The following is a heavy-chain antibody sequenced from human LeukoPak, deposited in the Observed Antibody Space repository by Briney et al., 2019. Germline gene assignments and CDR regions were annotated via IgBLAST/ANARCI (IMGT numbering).Heavy chain of an antibody. J-gene: IGHJ3*02. CDR2: IYPGDSDT. CDR3: ARRATGYCSSTSCRPDAFDI. D-gene: IGHD2-2*01. CDR1: GYSFTSYW. V-gene: IGHV5-51*01. Sequence: GESLKISCKGSGYSFTSYWIGWVRQMPGKGLEWMGIIYPGDSDTRYSPSFQGQVTISADKSISTAYLQWSSLKASDTAMYYCARRATGYCSSTSCRPDAFDIWGQGTMVTVSS.